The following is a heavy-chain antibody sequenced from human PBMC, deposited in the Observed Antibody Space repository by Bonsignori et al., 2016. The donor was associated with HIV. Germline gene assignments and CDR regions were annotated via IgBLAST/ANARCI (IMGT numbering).Heavy chain of an antibody. CDR3: ARTDKGAFDI. CDR2: IIPIFGTA. D-gene: IGHD2-15*01. J-gene: IGHJ3*02. V-gene: IGHV1-69*01. Sequence: WVRQAPGQGLEWMGGIIPIFGTANYAQKFQGRVTVTADESTSTAYMELSSLRSEDTAVYYCARTDKGAFDIWGQGTMVTVSS.